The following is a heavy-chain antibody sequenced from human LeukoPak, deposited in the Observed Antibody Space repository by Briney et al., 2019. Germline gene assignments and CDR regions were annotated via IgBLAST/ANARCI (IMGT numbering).Heavy chain of an antibody. Sequence: GGSLRLSRAASGFTVSSDAMSWVRQAPGKGLEWLSAISGSGGSTYYADSVKGRFTISKDNSKNALYLQMNSLRAEDTAVYYCANLEPDYWGQGTLVTVSS. D-gene: IGHD1-1*01. V-gene: IGHV3-23*01. CDR3: ANLEPDY. J-gene: IGHJ4*02. CDR2: ISGSGGST. CDR1: GFTVSSDA.